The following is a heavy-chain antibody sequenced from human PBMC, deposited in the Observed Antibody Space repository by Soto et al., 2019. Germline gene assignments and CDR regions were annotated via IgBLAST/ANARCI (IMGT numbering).Heavy chain of an antibody. CDR1: GGSFSGYY. J-gene: IGHJ6*02. CDR2: INHSGST. CDR3: ARGRGSSWYFYYYYGMDV. V-gene: IGHV4-34*01. D-gene: IGHD6-13*01. Sequence: QVQLQQWGAGLLKPSETLSLTCAVYGGSFSGYYWSWIRQPPGKGLEWIGEINHSGSTNYNPSLKSRVTISVDTSKTQFSLQLSSVTAADTAVYYCARGRGSSWYFYYYYGMDVWGQGSTVTVSS.